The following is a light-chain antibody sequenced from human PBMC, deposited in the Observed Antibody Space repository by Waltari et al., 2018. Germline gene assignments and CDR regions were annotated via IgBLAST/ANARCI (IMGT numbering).Light chain of an antibody. CDR2: KAC. Sequence: DIQMTQSPSTLSASVGDRIIITCRDSQSISKWLAWYQQKPGKAPKLLIYKACTLETGFPSRFSCSGSGTVFTLTISSLQPDDFATYYCQQYNSYSLLTFGGGTKVEIE. V-gene: IGKV1-5*03. CDR3: QQYNSYSLLT. J-gene: IGKJ4*01. CDR1: QSISKW.